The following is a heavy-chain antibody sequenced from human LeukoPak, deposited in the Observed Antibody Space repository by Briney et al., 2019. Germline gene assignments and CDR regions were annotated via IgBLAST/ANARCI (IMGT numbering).Heavy chain of an antibody. CDR1: GFTFSSYA. D-gene: IGHD3-9*01. V-gene: IGHV3-23*01. J-gene: IGHJ4*02. CDR2: ISGSGGST. Sequence: GGSLRLSCAASGFTFSSYAMSWVRQAPGKGLEWVSAISGSGGSTYYADSVKGRFTISRDNSKNTPYLQMNSLRAEDTAVYYCAKDFSEYYDILTGYSPDYWGQGTLVTVSS. CDR3: AKDFSEYYDILTGYSPDY.